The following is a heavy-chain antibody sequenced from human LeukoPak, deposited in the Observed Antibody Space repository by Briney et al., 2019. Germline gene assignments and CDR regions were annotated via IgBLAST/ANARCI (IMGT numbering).Heavy chain of an antibody. V-gene: IGHV1-8*01. Sequence: VSVKVSCKASGYTFTSYDINWVRQATGQGLEWMGWMNPNSGNTGYAQKFQGRVTMTRNTSISTAYMELSSLRSEDTAVYYCARGFPNYYGSGSEFDYWGQGTLVTVSS. CDR3: ARGFPNYYGSGSEFDY. D-gene: IGHD3-10*01. CDR1: GYTFTSYD. CDR2: MNPNSGNT. J-gene: IGHJ4*02.